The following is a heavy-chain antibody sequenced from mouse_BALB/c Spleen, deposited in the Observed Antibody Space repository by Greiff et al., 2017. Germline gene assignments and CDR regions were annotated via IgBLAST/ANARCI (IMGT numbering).Heavy chain of an antibody. D-gene: IGHD1-1*01. Sequence: VKLQESGPGLVAPSQSLSITCTVSGFSLTSYGVPWVRQPPGKGLEWLGVIWAGGSTNYNSAPMSRLSISKDNSKSQVVLKMNSLQTDDPAMYYCAREDYYGSSYSAMDYWGQGTAVTVSS. CDR3: AREDYYGSSYSAMDY. CDR2: IWAGGST. J-gene: IGHJ4*01. CDR1: GFSLTSYG. V-gene: IGHV2-9*02.